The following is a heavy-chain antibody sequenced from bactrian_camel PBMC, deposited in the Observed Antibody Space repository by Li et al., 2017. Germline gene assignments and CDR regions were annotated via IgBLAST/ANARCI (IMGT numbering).Heavy chain of an antibody. V-gene: IGHV3S53*01. CDR1: GNTTSVNC. D-gene: IGHD2*01. J-gene: IGHJ7*01. CDR2: IDSDGST. Sequence: HVQLVESGGGSVQAGGSLRLSCTASGNTTSVNCMGWFRQAPGKEREGVAAIDSDGSTSYADSVKGRFTISQDNAKNTLYLQMNSLKPEDTAMYYCAADRTYCSSGYPPHYGMDYWGKGTQVTVS.